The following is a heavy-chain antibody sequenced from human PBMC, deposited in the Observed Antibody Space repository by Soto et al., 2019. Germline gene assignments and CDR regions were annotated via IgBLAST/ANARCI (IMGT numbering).Heavy chain of an antibody. V-gene: IGHV3-43*01. CDR2: ISWDGGST. CDR3: AYGGSYYGPFDY. J-gene: IGHJ4*02. Sequence: GGSLRLSCAASGFTFDDYTMHWVRQAPGKGLEWVSLISWDGGSTYYADSVKGRFTISRDNSKNSLYLQMNSLRTEDTALYYCAYGGSYYGPFDYWGQGTLVTVSS. D-gene: IGHD1-26*01. CDR1: GFTFDDYT.